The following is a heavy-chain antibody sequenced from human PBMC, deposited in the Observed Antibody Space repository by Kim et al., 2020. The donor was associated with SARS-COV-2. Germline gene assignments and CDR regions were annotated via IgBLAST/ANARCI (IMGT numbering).Heavy chain of an antibody. CDR1: GFTFSSYA. V-gene: IGHV3-23*01. J-gene: IGHJ6*02. CDR3: AKRLTPTGYCSGGSCLIPPDYYYYGMDV. Sequence: GGSLRLSCAASGFTFSSYAMSWVRQAPGKGLEWVSAISGSGGSTYYADSVKGRFTISRDNSKNTLYLQMNSLRAEDTAVYYCAKRLTPTGYCSGGSCLIPPDYYYYGMDVWGQGTTVTVSS. CDR2: ISGSGGST. D-gene: IGHD2-15*01.